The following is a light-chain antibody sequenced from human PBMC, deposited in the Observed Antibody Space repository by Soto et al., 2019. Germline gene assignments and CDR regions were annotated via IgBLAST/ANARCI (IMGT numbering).Light chain of an antibody. CDR1: QNLHSF. V-gene: IGKV3-11*01. Sequence: EIVLTQSPATLSVSPGERVTLSCRASQNLHSFLNWYQQRPGQAPRPLMYDGSKRAAGVPERISGDGSGTDYTLTISSLAPEDFEVYYCQQRTRSPMTFGQGTRLEIK. J-gene: IGKJ5*01. CDR2: DGS. CDR3: QQRTRSPMT.